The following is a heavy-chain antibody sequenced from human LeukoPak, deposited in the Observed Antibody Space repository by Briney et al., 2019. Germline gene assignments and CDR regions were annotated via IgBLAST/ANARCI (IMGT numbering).Heavy chain of an antibody. CDR2: IIPIFGTA. J-gene: IGHJ5*02. Sequence: ASVKVSCKASGGTFSSYAISWVRQAPGQGLEWMGGIIPIFGTANYAQKFQGRVTITTDESTSTAYMELSSLRSEDTAVYYCARCPMYPEYQLLSGGWYWFDPWGQGTLVTVSS. D-gene: IGHD2-2*01. CDR3: ARCPMYPEYQLLSGGWYWFDP. V-gene: IGHV1-69*05. CDR1: GGTFSSYA.